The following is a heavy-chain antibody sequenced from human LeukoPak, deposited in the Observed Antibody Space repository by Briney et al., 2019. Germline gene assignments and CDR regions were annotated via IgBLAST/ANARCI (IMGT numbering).Heavy chain of an antibody. Sequence: ASVKVSCKASGYTFTSYGISWVRQAPGQGLEWMGWISAYNGNTNYAQKLQGRVTMTTDTSTSTAYMELRSLRSDDTAVYYCARDRPFVVVVAATPDWFDPWGQGTLVTVSS. CDR2: ISAYNGNT. V-gene: IGHV1-18*01. CDR1: GYTFTSYG. D-gene: IGHD2-15*01. CDR3: ARDRPFVVVVAATPDWFDP. J-gene: IGHJ5*02.